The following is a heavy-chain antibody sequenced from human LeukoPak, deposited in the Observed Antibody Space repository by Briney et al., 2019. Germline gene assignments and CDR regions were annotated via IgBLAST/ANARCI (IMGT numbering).Heavy chain of an antibody. CDR1: GGSISSSSYY. D-gene: IGHD3-3*01. CDR3: ASGPWSNSDY. CDR2: IYYSGST. Sequence: SETLSLTCTVSGGSISSSSYYWGWIRQPPGKGLEWIGSIYYSGSTYYNPSLKSRVTISVDTSKNQFSLKLSSVTAADTAVYYCASGPWSNSDYWGQGTLVTVSS. J-gene: IGHJ4*02. V-gene: IGHV4-39*01.